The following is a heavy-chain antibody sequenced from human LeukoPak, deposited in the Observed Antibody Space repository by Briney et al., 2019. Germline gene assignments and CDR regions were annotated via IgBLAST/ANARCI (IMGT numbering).Heavy chain of an antibody. CDR2: INHSGST. J-gene: IGHJ3*02. Sequence: SETLSLTCAVYGGSFSGYYWSWIRQPPGKGLEWIGEINHSGSTNYNPSLKSRVTISVDTSKNQFSLKLSSVTAADTAVYYCARTYSSSWYEYPPWGHDAFDIWGQGTMVTVSS. CDR1: GGSFSGYY. CDR3: ARTYSSSWYEYPPWGHDAFDI. V-gene: IGHV4-34*01. D-gene: IGHD6-13*01.